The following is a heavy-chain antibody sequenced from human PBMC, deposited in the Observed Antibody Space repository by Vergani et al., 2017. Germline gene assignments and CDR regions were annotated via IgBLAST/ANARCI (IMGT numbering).Heavy chain of an antibody. J-gene: IGHJ4*02. D-gene: IGHD3-3*01. V-gene: IGHV3-30-3*01. Sequence: VQLVESGGGLVQPGGSLRLSCAASGFTFSSYAMHWVRQAPGKGLEWVAVISYDGSNKYYADSVKGRFTISRDNSKNTLYLQMNSLRAEDSAVYYCARDNEGYDFWSGYGNYWGQGTLVTVSS. CDR1: GFTFSSYA. CDR3: ARDNEGYDFWSGYGNY. CDR2: ISYDGSNK.